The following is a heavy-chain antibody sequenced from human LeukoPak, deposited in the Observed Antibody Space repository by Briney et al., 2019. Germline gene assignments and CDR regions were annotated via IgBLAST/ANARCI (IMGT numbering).Heavy chain of an antibody. CDR2: IKQDGSEK. CDR3: ATASGYSSGWYGRGVAFDI. Sequence: GGSLRLSCAASGFTFSSYWMSWVRQAPGKGLEWVANIKQDGSEKYYVDSVKGRFTISRDNAKNSLYLQMNSLRAEDTAVYYCATASGYSSGWYGRGVAFDIWGQGTMVTVSS. D-gene: IGHD6-19*01. J-gene: IGHJ3*02. V-gene: IGHV3-7*03. CDR1: GFTFSSYW.